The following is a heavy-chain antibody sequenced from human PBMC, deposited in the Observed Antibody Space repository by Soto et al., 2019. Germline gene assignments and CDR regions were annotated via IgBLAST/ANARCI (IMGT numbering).Heavy chain of an antibody. D-gene: IGHD6-13*01. J-gene: IGHJ6*02. V-gene: IGHV1-24*01. CDR3: ATARPLAAAAGTDGIYYYYYGMDV. CDR1: GYTLTELS. CDR2: FDPEDGET. Sequence: GASVKVSCKVSGYTLTELSMHWVRQAPGKGLEWMGGFDPEDGETIYAQKFQGRVTMTEDTSTDTAYMELRSLRSEDTAVYYCATARPLAAAAGTDGIYYYYYGMDVWGQGTTVTVSS.